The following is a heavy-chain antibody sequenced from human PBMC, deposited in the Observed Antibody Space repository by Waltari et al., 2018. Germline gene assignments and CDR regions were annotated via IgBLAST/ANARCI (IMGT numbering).Heavy chain of an antibody. D-gene: IGHD3-9*01. J-gene: IGHJ5*02. CDR3: ARDKGFYDVLPGRGWFDP. CDR2: IYHTGTT. Sequence: QVQLQESGPGLVKPSETLSLTCTVSNYSLPSGYFWGWLRQSPGKGLEWIGSIYHTGTTYFNPSLKSRVTISIDTSKKQFSLRLRSVTAADTGVYFCARDKGFYDVLPGRGWFDPWGQGTLVTVSS. V-gene: IGHV4-38-2*02. CDR1: NYSLPSGYF.